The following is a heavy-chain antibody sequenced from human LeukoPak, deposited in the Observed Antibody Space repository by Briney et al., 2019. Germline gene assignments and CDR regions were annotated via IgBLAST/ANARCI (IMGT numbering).Heavy chain of an antibody. CDR2: INPSGGST. CDR3: AGALGGYTYYFDY. Sequence: ASVKVSCKASGYTFTSYYMDWVRQAPGQGLEWMGIINPSGGSTSYAQKFQGRVTMTRDTSTSTVYMELSSLRSEDTAVYYCAGALGGYTYYFDYWGQGTLVTVSS. J-gene: IGHJ4*02. D-gene: IGHD3-22*01. CDR1: GYTFTSYY. V-gene: IGHV1-46*01.